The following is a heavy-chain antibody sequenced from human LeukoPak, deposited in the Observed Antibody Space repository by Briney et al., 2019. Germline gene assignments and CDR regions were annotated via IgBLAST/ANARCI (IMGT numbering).Heavy chain of an antibody. J-gene: IGHJ4*02. V-gene: IGHV4-59*01. D-gene: IGHD1-14*01. Sequence: PSETLSLTCSVSGGSITSYYWSWIRQPPGKGLEWIGHVSDGGRTNYSPSLRSRVSISVDTSKNLFSLKLNSVTAADTAVYFCARASTTFDDWGQGTLVTVSS. CDR1: GGSITSYY. CDR2: VSDGGRT. CDR3: ARASTTFDD.